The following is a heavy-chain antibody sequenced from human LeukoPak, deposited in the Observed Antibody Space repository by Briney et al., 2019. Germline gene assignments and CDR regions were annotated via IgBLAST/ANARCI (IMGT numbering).Heavy chain of an antibody. CDR3: ARQTRSGYPPVPIDY. V-gene: IGHV4-39*01. Sequence: SETLSLTCTVAGDSISSSSYYWGWIRQPRGKGLEWIVSMYYSGSTYYNPSLKTRLTISVDTSKNQFSLKLSSVTAADTAVYYCARQTRSGYPPVPIDYWGQGTLVTVSS. J-gene: IGHJ4*02. CDR2: MYYSGST. D-gene: IGHD3-3*01. CDR1: GDSISSSSYY.